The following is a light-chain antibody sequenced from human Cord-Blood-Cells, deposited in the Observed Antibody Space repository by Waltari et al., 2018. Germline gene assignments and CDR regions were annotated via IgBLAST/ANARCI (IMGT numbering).Light chain of an antibody. CDR1: QSVSSN. CDR3: QQYNNWPPH. Sequence: EIVMTQPPATLSVSPGERATLSCRASQSVSSNLAWYQQKPGQAPRLLIYGASNRATGIPARFSGSGSGTEFTLTISSLQSEDFAVYYCQQYNNWPPHFGPGTKVDIK. CDR2: GAS. J-gene: IGKJ3*01. V-gene: IGKV3-15*01.